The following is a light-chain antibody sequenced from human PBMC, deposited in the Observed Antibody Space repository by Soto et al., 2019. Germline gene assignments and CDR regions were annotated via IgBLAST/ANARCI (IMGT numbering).Light chain of an antibody. J-gene: IGKJ4*01. V-gene: IGKV3-20*01. Sequence: DIVLTQSPGTLSLSPGERTTLSGRASQSVSSSYLAWYQQKPGQAPRLLIYGASSRATGIPDRFSGSGSGTDFTLTISRLEPEDFAVYYCQQYGSSPLTFVGGTKLEIK. CDR1: QSVSSSY. CDR2: GAS. CDR3: QQYGSSPLT.